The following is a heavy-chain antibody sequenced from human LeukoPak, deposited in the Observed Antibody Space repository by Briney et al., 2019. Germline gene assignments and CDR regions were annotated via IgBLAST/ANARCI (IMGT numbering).Heavy chain of an antibody. CDR2: IYSGGST. Sequence: GGSLRLSCAASEFTVSSNYMSWVRQAPGKGLEWVSVIYSGGSTYYADSVKGRFTISRDNSKNTLYLQMNSLRAEDTAVYYCARDTSSGLSIGLDYWGQGTLVTVSS. V-gene: IGHV3-66*02. CDR1: EFTVSSNY. CDR3: ARDTSSGLSIGLDY. J-gene: IGHJ4*02. D-gene: IGHD6-19*01.